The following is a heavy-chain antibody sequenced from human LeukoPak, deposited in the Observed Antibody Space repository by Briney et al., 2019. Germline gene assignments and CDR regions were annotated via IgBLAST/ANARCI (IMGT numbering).Heavy chain of an antibody. J-gene: IGHJ4*02. CDR1: GFTFSSYA. Sequence: PGRSLRLSCAASGFTFSSYAMHWVRQAPGKGLEWVAVISYDGSNKYYADSVKGRFTIFRDNSKNTLYLQMNSLRAEDTAVYYCARVLRPARYYFDYWGQGTLVTVSS. CDR2: ISYDGSNK. V-gene: IGHV3-30-3*01. CDR3: ARVLRPARYYFDY. D-gene: IGHD6-6*01.